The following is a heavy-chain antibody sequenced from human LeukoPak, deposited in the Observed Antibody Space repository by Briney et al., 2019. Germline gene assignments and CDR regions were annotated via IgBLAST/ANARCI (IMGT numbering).Heavy chain of an antibody. Sequence: TSQTLSLTCIVSGDSLISGAHYWSWIRQAPGRGLEWLGYIFYSGRTYYNPSVKSRLDISINTSENQFSVKLSSVTAADTAVYYCARYYDTLSYMDVWGKGTTVTVSS. D-gene: IGHD3-9*01. J-gene: IGHJ6*03. CDR2: IFYSGRT. CDR1: GDSLISGAHY. V-gene: IGHV4-30-4*08. CDR3: ARYYDTLSYMDV.